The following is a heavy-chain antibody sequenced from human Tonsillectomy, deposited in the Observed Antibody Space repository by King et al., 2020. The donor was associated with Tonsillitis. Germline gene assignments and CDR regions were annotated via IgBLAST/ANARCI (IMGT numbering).Heavy chain of an antibody. D-gene: IGHD3-3*01. Sequence: QLVQSGGGVVQPGRSLRLSCAASGFTFSSYGMHWVRQAPGKGLEWVAVISYDGSNKYYADSVKGRFTISRDNSKNTLYLQMNSLRAEDTAVYYCAVFSESGYYTTGDDAFDIWGQGTMVTVSS. J-gene: IGHJ3*02. CDR3: AVFSESGYYTTGDDAFDI. CDR1: GFTFSSYG. CDR2: ISYDGSNK. V-gene: IGHV3-30*03.